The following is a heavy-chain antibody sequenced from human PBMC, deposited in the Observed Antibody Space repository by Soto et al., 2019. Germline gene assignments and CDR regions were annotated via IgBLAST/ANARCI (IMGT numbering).Heavy chain of an antibody. CDR1: GFTFDDYA. CDR2: ISWNSGSI. CDR3: AKDRTAVATTNDAFDI. V-gene: IGHV3-9*01. D-gene: IGHD6-19*01. Sequence: PGGSLRLSCAASGFTFDDYAMHWVRQAPGKGLEWVSGISWNSGSIGYADSVKGRFTISRDNAKNSLYLQMNSLRAEDTALYYCAKDRTAVATTNDAFDIWGQGTMVTVS. J-gene: IGHJ3*02.